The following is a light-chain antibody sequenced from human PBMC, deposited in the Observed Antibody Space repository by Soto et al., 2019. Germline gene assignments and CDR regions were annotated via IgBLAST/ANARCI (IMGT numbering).Light chain of an antibody. J-gene: IGKJ4*01. CDR3: QKYNSAPLT. CDR1: QGISHY. V-gene: IGKV1-27*01. CDR2: AAS. Sequence: DIPMTQSPSSLSASVGDRVIITCRASQGISHYLAWYQQKPGKVPKLLIYAASTLQSGVPSRFSGRGSGTDFTLTISSLQPEDVATYYCQKYNSAPLTFGGGTKVGIK.